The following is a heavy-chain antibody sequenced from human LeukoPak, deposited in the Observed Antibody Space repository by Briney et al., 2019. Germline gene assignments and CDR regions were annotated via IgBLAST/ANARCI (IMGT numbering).Heavy chain of an antibody. Sequence: ASVKVSCKASGYTFTGYYMHWVRQAPGQGLEWMGWINPSSGGTNYAQKFQGRVTMTRDTSISTAYMELSRLRSDDTAVYYCARVSLYYDILTGYRAEYFQHWGQGTLVTVSS. J-gene: IGHJ1*01. D-gene: IGHD3-9*01. CDR2: INPSSGGT. V-gene: IGHV1-2*02. CDR1: GYTFTGYY. CDR3: ARVSLYYDILTGYRAEYFQH.